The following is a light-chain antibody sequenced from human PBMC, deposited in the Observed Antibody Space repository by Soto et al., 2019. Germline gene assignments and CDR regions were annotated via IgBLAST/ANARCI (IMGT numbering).Light chain of an antibody. CDR1: QSISSY. J-gene: IGKJ1*01. CDR2: AAS. Sequence: DIQMTQSPSSLSASVGDRVTITCRASQSISSYLNWYQQKPGKAPKLLIYAASSLQSGVPSRFSGSGSGTDFTLTISSLQPEDFATYYCQQSSSTPRGTFGQGTKVEIK. CDR3: QQSSSTPRGT. V-gene: IGKV1-39*01.